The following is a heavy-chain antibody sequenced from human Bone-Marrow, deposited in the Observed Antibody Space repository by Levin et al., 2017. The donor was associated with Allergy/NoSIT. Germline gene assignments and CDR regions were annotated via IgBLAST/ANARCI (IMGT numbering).Heavy chain of an antibody. V-gene: IGHV3-9*01. J-gene: IGHJ3*01. D-gene: IGHD2-15*01. CDR2: ITWNSVAV. CDR1: GFNLDDSA. CDR3: AKDKYSQWVSFDV. Sequence: LSLTCAASGFNLDDSAMHWVRQAPRKGLEWVSFITWNSVAVAYADSVKGRFTVSRDNATNSLYLQMNSLRTEDTAIYYCAKDKYSQWVSFDVWGQGIMVPVAS.